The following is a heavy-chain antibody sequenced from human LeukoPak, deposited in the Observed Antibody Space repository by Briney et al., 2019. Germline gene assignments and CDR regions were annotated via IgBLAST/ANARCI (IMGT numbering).Heavy chain of an antibody. CDR2: ISAYNGNT. D-gene: IGHD3-16*01. Sequence: ASVKVSCKASGYTFTSYGISWVRQAPGQGLEWVGWISAYNGNTNYAQKLQGRVTMTTDTSTSTAYMELRSLRSDDTAVYYCARISPMTTFPKYYYYMDVWGKGTTVTVSS. CDR1: GYTFTSYG. CDR3: ARISPMTTFPKYYYYMDV. V-gene: IGHV1-18*01. J-gene: IGHJ6*03.